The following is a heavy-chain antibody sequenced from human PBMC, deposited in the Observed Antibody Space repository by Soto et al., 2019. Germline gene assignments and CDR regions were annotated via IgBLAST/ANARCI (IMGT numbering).Heavy chain of an antibody. Sequence: GGSLRLSCAASGFTFSSYGMHWVRQAPGKGLEWVAVISYDGSNKYYADSVKGRFTISRDNSRNTLYLQMNSLRAEDTAVYYCTTTPGYCSGGSCGPGRRYEYFQHWGQGTLVTVS. V-gene: IGHV3-30*03. CDR1: GFTFSSYG. CDR2: ISYDGSNK. CDR3: TTTPGYCSGGSCGPGRRYEYFQH. J-gene: IGHJ1*01. D-gene: IGHD2-15*01.